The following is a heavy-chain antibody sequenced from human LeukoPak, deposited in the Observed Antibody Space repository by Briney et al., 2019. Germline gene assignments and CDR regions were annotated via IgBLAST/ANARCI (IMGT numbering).Heavy chain of an antibody. V-gene: IGHV4-4*09. CDR1: GVSMSAYQ. CDR3: ATSNDAKIAPFDH. Sequence: SETLSLTCTVSGVSMSAYQWSWVRQSPEKGLEWIGCISTKGETSYNPSLKSRVTTSVDTSKSQFSLRLTSVTAADTAVYYCATSNDAKIAPFDHWGQGAPVTVSS. CDR2: ISTKGET. D-gene: IGHD2-21*01. J-gene: IGHJ4*02.